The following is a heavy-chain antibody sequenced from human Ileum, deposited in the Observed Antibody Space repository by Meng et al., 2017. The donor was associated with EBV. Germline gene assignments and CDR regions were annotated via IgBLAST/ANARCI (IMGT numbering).Heavy chain of an antibody. V-gene: IGHV4-4*02. J-gene: IGHJ4*02. D-gene: IGHD3-9*01. CDR1: GGSVISNNW. Sequence: GRLQESGPRLLKPSGTLSLTCAVAGGSVISNNWWSWVRQPPGKGLEWIGEIFHIGSTNNSPSLKSRVTISVDNSKNQFSLSLTSVTAADTAIYYCAKVSLTGTFYDHWGQGILVTVSS. CDR2: IFHIGST. CDR3: AKVSLTGTFYDH.